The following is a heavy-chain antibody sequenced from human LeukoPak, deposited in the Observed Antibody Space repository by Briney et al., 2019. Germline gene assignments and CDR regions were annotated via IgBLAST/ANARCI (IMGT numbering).Heavy chain of an antibody. J-gene: IGHJ3*02. Sequence: PSETLSLTCSVSGYSITSGYYWGWIRQPPGKGLEWIGTIYHNGSTSYSPSVKSRVTISLDTSRNQFSLKLNSVTAADTAVYYCAKSNGYGLVDIWGQGTMVTVSS. CDR1: GYSITSGYY. V-gene: IGHV4-38-2*02. D-gene: IGHD3-10*01. CDR2: IYHNGST. CDR3: AKSNGYGLVDI.